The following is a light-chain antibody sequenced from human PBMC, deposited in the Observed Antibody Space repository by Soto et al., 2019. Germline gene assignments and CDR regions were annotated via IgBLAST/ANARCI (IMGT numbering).Light chain of an antibody. V-gene: IGKV1-5*03. Sequence: DIQMTQSPSTLSASVGDGVTITCRASQSISSWLAWYQQKPGKAPNLLIYKASSLESGVPSRFSGSGSGTEFTLTISSLQPDDFATYYCQQDYSYSTFGQGTKLEIK. J-gene: IGKJ2*01. CDR2: KAS. CDR3: QQDYSYST. CDR1: QSISSW.